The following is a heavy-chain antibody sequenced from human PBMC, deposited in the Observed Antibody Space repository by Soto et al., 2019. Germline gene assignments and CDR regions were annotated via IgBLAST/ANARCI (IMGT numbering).Heavy chain of an antibody. J-gene: IGHJ6*02. Sequence: QLQLQESGPGLVKPSETLSLTCTVSGGSISSSSYYWGWIRQPPGKGLEWIGSIYYSGSTYYNPSLKSRVTLSVDTSKNQFSLKLSSVTAADTAVYYCARMGGADYYGMDVWGQGTTVTVSS. CDR3: ARMGGADYYGMDV. CDR1: GGSISSSSYY. D-gene: IGHD1-26*01. V-gene: IGHV4-39*01. CDR2: IYYSGST.